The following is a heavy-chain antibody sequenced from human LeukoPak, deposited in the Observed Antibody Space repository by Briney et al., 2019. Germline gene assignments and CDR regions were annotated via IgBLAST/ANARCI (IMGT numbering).Heavy chain of an antibody. D-gene: IGHD3-10*01. CDR3: SRAEVRGVLPDVRRY. CDR1: GGSFSGYY. J-gene: IGHJ4*02. Sequence: PSETLSLTCAVYGGSFSGYYWSWIRQSPGKGLEWIGEINDSGSTNYDPSLKSRVTISVDTSKSQFSLKLSSVTAADTALYYCSRAEVRGVLPDVRRYWGQGTLVTVSS. CDR2: INDSGST. V-gene: IGHV4-34*01.